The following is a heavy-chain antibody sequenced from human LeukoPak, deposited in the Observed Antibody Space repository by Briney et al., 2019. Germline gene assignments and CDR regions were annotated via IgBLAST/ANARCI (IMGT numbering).Heavy chain of an antibody. CDR3: ARGLPHISPALLYATGGRWFDP. V-gene: IGHV3-11*01. Sequence: GGSLRLSCAASGFTFSDYYMSWIRQAPGKGLEWVSYISSSGSTIYYADSVKGRFTICRDNAKNSLYLQMNSLRAEDTAVYYCARGLPHISPALLYATGGRWFDPWGQGTLVTVSS. CDR1: GFTFSDYY. J-gene: IGHJ5*02. CDR2: ISSSGSTI. D-gene: IGHD2-8*01.